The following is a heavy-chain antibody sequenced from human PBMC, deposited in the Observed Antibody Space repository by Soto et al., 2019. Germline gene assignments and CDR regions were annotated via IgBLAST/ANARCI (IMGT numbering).Heavy chain of an antibody. CDR3: ARSPVTSAGMDYYYHMDV. Sequence: QVQVVQSGAEVKKPGASVKVSCKASGYTFTNYAIHWVRQAPGQSLEWMGWINAGNGNTKYSQEFQGRVTITRATSASTAYMDLSSLRSEDTAVYYCARSPVTSAGMDYYYHMDVWGQGTTVTVSS. CDR1: GYTFTNYA. V-gene: IGHV1-3*01. J-gene: IGHJ6*02. D-gene: IGHD6-13*01. CDR2: INAGNGNT.